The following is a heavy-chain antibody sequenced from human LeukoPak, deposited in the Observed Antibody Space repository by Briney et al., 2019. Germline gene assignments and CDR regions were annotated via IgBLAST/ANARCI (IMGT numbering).Heavy chain of an antibody. CDR1: GGTFSSYA. J-gene: IGHJ4*02. CDR3: ARGSEWSRSYYDSSGYYYDY. V-gene: IGHV1-69*05. D-gene: IGHD3-22*01. Sequence: SVKVSCKASGGTFSSYAISWVRQAPGQGLEWMGGIIPIFGTANYAQKFQGRVTITTDESTSTAYMELSSLRSEDTAVYYCARGSEWSRSYYDSSGYYYDYWGQGTLVTVSS. CDR2: IIPIFGTA.